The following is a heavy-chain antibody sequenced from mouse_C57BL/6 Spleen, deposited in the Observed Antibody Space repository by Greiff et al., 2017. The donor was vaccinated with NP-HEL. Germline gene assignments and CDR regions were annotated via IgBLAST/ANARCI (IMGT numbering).Heavy chain of an antibody. V-gene: IGHV10-1*01. Sequence: EVQGAESGGGLVQPKGSLKLSCAASGFSFNTYAMNWVRQAPGKGLEWVARIRSKSNNYATYYADSVKDRFTISRDDSESMLYLQMNNLKTEDTAMYYCVGGEDYDGAMDYWGQGTSVTVSS. J-gene: IGHJ4*01. CDR2: IRSKSNNYAT. D-gene: IGHD2-4*01. CDR1: GFSFNTYA. CDR3: VGGEDYDGAMDY.